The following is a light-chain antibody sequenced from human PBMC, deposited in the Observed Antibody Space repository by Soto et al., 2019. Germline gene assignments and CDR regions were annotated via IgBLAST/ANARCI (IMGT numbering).Light chain of an antibody. CDR3: QQYGSSPFT. V-gene: IGKV3-20*01. CDR2: GAS. Sequence: EFVLTQSPGTLSLSPGERATLSCRASQSVSSSYLAWYQQKPGQAPRLLIYGASSRATGIPDRFSSSVSGTDFILTIRRLEPEDCAVYYCQQYGSSPFTCGPGTKVDIK. CDR1: QSVSSSY. J-gene: IGKJ3*01.